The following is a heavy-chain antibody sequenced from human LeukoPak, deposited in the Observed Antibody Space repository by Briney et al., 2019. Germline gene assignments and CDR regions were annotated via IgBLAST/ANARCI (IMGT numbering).Heavy chain of an antibody. D-gene: IGHD6-13*01. V-gene: IGHV3-72*01. Sequence: GGSLRLSCAASGFTLSDHYIDWVRQAPGKGLEWVGRSRNKANGYTTEYVASVKDRFTISRDDSKNSLYLQMNSLTTEDTAVYYCSRDVSTAAGSSAFDMWGQGTMVTVSS. CDR2: SRNKANGYTT. CDR1: GFTLSDHY. J-gene: IGHJ3*02. CDR3: SRDVSTAAGSSAFDM.